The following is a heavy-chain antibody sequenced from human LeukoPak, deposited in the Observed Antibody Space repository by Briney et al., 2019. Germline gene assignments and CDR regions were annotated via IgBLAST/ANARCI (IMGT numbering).Heavy chain of an antibody. J-gene: IGHJ4*02. CDR1: GWTFSSYW. Sequence: GGSLRLSCAASGWTFSSYWMSWVRQAPGKGLEWVANINQDGSEENYLDSVRGRFTISRDNSKNTLYLQMNSLRAEDTAVYYCARGLPVSYWGQGTLVTVSS. CDR2: INQDGSEE. D-gene: IGHD4-11*01. CDR3: ARGLPVSY. V-gene: IGHV3-7*01.